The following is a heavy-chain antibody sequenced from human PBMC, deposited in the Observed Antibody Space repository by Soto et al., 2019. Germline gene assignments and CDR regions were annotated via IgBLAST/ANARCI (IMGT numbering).Heavy chain of an antibody. CDR2: ISRSDGVP. Sequence: GGSLRLSWAASGVTCGNHGVRCVSQAPGKGLGWVSYISRSDGVPYYADSVKGRFTISRDNSKNTLYLQMNSLRAEDTAVYYCAKEQLWSSSYALQHWGQGTLVSVSS. J-gene: IGHJ1*01. CDR1: GVTCGNHG. CDR3: AKEQLWSSSYALQH. D-gene: IGHD2-21*01. V-gene: IGHV3-23*01.